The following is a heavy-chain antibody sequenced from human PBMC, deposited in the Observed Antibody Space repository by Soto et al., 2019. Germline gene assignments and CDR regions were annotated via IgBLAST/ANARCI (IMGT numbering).Heavy chain of an antibody. Sequence: SETLSLTCAVYGGSFSGYYWSWIRQPPGKGLEWIGEINHSGSTNYNPSLKSRVTISVDTSKNQFSLKLSSVTAADTAVYYCARVGGENCYYGMDVWGQGTTVTVSS. D-gene: IGHD3-10*01. V-gene: IGHV4-34*01. J-gene: IGHJ6*02. CDR1: GGSFSGYY. CDR2: INHSGST. CDR3: ARVGGENCYYGMDV.